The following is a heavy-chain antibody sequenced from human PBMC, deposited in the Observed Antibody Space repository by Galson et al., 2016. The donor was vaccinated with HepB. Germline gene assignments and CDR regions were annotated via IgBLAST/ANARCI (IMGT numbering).Heavy chain of an antibody. D-gene: IGHD5-18*01. Sequence: SLRLSCAASGFTVSSNYTSWVRQAPGKGLEWVSVIYSGGSTYYADSVKGRFTISRDNSKNTLYLQMNSLRAEDTAVYYCARGGRDTAMDYYYYGMDVWGQGTTVTVSS. J-gene: IGHJ6*02. CDR2: IYSGGST. CDR1: GFTVSSNY. V-gene: IGHV3-66*01. CDR3: ARGGRDTAMDYYYYGMDV.